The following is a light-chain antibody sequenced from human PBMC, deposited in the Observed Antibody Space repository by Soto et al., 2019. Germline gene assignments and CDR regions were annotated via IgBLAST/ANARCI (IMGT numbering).Light chain of an antibody. V-gene: IGKV3-11*01. J-gene: IGKJ4*01. CDR2: DAS. Sequence: EIMMTQSPATLSVSPGERATLSCRASQSVSSNLAWYQQNPGQAPRLLIFDASNRATGIPARFSGSGSGTDFTLTISSLEPEDFAVYYCQQHSDWPLTFGGGTKVEIK. CDR3: QQHSDWPLT. CDR1: QSVSSN.